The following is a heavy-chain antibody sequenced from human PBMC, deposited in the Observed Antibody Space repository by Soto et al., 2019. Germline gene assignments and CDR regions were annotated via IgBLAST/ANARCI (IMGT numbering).Heavy chain of an antibody. CDR1: GFTFSSYG. D-gene: IGHD5-12*01. CDR3: AKDGRDGYNYFDY. Sequence: PGGSLRLSCAASGFTFSSYGMHWVRQAPGKGLEWVAVISYDGSNKYYADSVKGRFTISRDNSKNTLYLQMNSLRAEDTAVYYCAKDGRDGYNYFDYCGQGTLVTVSS. V-gene: IGHV3-30*18. J-gene: IGHJ4*02. CDR2: ISYDGSNK.